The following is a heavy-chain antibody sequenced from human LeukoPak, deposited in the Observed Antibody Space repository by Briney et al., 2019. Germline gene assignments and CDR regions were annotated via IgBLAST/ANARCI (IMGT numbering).Heavy chain of an antibody. CDR2: ISAYNGNT. Sequence: GASVKVSCKASGYTFTSYGISWVRQAPGQGLEWMGWISAYNGNTNYAQKLQGRVTMTTDTSTSTAYMELRSLRSDDTAVYYCARDAFAGAYYYDSSGYPKVDSWGQGTLVTVSS. J-gene: IGHJ4*02. CDR1: GYTFTSYG. V-gene: IGHV1-18*01. D-gene: IGHD3-22*01. CDR3: ARDAFAGAYYYDSSGYPKVDS.